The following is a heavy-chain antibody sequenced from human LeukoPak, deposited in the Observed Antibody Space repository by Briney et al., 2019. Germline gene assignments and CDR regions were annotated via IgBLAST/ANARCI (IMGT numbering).Heavy chain of an antibody. Sequence: GGSLRLSCAASGFTFSNYWMSWVRQAPGKGLEWLANINQDGSEIYYVDSMKGRFTISRDNGKNSLYLQINSLRADDTAVYYCARDQGSMIVVQTTNWFFDLWGRGTLVTVSS. CDR1: GFTFSNYW. D-gene: IGHD3-22*01. CDR2: INQDGSEI. CDR3: ARDQGSMIVVQTTNWFFDL. J-gene: IGHJ2*01. V-gene: IGHV3-7*01.